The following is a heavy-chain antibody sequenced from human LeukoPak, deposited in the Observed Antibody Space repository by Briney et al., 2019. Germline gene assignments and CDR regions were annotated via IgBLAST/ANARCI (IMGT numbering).Heavy chain of an antibody. J-gene: IGHJ4*02. CDR1: GCSFTSYW. CDR3: ARGGGSSDFDY. V-gene: IGHV5-51*01. Sequence: GGGLKSSCKGAGCSFTSYWIGWGGRMAGRGREWRGIIYRGDSDTRYSPSFQGQVTISADKSISTAYLQWSSLKASDTVMYYCARGGGSSDFDYWGQGTLVTVSS. D-gene: IGHD2-15*01. CDR2: IYRGDSDT.